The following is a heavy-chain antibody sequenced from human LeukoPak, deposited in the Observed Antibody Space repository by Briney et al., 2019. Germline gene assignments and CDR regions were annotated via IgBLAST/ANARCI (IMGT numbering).Heavy chain of an antibody. V-gene: IGHV3-30*02. CDR1: GFTFSDYG. CDR2: IRSDGSNK. CDR3: AKDRLTTVVMGYLDY. Sequence: PGGSLRLSCAASGFTFSDYGMHWVRRAPGKGLEWVAFIRSDGSNKYYADSVKGRLTISRNNSKNTVYLQMNNLRTEDTAEYYCAKDRLTTVVMGYLDYWGQGTLVTVSS. J-gene: IGHJ4*02. D-gene: IGHD4-23*01.